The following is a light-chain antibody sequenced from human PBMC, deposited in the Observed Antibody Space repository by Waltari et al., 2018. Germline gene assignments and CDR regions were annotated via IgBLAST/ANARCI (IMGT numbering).Light chain of an antibody. V-gene: IGLV1-47*01. J-gene: IGLJ2*01. CDR1: SSNIGSNY. CDR2: SNT. CDR3: AAWDDSLSGPV. Sequence: QSVLTQPPSASGTPGQRVTISCSGTSSNIGSNYVYWYQQLPGTAPKRLIYSNTQRPSGVPDRFSGSKSGTSASLAISGLRSEDEADYYCAAWDDSLSGPVFGGGTKLTVL.